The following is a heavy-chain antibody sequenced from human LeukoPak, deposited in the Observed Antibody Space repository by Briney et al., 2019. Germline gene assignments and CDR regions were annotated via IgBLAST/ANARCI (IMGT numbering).Heavy chain of an antibody. CDR2: ISASGGST. CDR3: AKHSYRVDSFTDY. D-gene: IGHD5-12*01. J-gene: IGHJ4*02. CDR1: GFRFSNYA. Sequence: GGSLRLSCAASGFRFSNYAISWVRQAPGKGLEWVSAISASGGSTYYADSVKGRFTISRDNSKNTLYLQMNSLRAEDTAVYYCAKHSYRVDSFTDYWGQGTLVTVSS. V-gene: IGHV3-23*01.